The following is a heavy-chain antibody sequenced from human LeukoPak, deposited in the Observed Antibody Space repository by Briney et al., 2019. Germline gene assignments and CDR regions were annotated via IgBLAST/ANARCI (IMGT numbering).Heavy chain of an antibody. CDR2: ISWNSGSI. Sequence: GGSLRLSCAASGFTFDDYAMHWVRQAPGKGLEWVSGISWNSGSIGYADSVNGRFTISRDNAKNSLYLQMNSLRAEDTALYYCTARCSSTSCYYYYGMDVWGQGTTVTVSS. J-gene: IGHJ6*02. CDR3: TARCSSTSCYYYYGMDV. D-gene: IGHD2-2*01. V-gene: IGHV3-9*01. CDR1: GFTFDDYA.